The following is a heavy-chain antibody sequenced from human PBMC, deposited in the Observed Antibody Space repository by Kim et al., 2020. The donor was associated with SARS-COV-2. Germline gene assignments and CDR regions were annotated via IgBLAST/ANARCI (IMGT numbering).Heavy chain of an antibody. CDR3: ASTVTTTGDAFDI. Sequence: YTQSLKSRVTISVDASKSRFSLELSSVTSAGTAVYYCASTVTTTGDAFDIWGQGTMVTVSS. V-gene: IGHV4-31*02. J-gene: IGHJ3*02. D-gene: IGHD4-17*01.